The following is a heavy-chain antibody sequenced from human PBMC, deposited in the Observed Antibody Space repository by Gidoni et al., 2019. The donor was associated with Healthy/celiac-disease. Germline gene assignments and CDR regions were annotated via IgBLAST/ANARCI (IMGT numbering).Heavy chain of an antibody. V-gene: IGHV1-69*01. CDR2: GIPILGTA. CDR1: AGTFSSYA. D-gene: IGHD1-26*01. Sequence: VQLVQSGADVKKPGSSVKVSCKASAGTFSSYAISWVRQAPGQGLEWMGGGIPILGTANYAQKFQGRVTITADESTSTAYMELSSLRSEDTAVYYCAREGSSGSHTIFDYWGQGTLVTVSS. J-gene: IGHJ4*02. CDR3: AREGSSGSHTIFDY.